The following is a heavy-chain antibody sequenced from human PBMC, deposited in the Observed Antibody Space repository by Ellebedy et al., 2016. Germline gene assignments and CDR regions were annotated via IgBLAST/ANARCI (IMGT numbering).Heavy chain of an antibody. V-gene: IGHV4-59*08. Sequence: GSLRLSXTVSGGSINYYYWSWIRQAPGKGLEYIGYIYYNGNTNYNPSLKSRVTISVDTSKNQFSLKLSSVTAADTAVYYCARAENPRFGVVINYFDYWGQGTLVTVSS. J-gene: IGHJ4*02. D-gene: IGHD3-3*01. CDR1: GGSINYYY. CDR2: IYYNGNT. CDR3: ARAENPRFGVVINYFDY.